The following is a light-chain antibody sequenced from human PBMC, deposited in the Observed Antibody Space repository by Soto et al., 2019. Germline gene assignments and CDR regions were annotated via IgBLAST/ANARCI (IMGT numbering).Light chain of an antibody. V-gene: IGLV2-23*01. Sequence: QSALTQPASVSGSPGQSITISCSGTSSDVGSYNLVSWYQQHPGKAPKLMIYEGSKRPSGVSNRFSGSKSGNTASLTISGLQAEDEADYFGCSYSTTTTLVFGGGTKLTVL. CDR2: EGS. CDR3: CSYSTTTTLV. CDR1: SSDVGSYNL. J-gene: IGLJ3*02.